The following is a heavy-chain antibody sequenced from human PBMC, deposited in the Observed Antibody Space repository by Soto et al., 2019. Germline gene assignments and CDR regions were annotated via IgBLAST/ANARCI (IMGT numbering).Heavy chain of an antibody. CDR1: GGSISSSSYY. CDR3: ARHSGAGSMVRGVPTYYYYGMDV. V-gene: IGHV4-39*01. CDR2: IYYSGST. Sequence: TSETLSLTCTVSGGSISSSSYYWGWIRQPPGKGLEWIGSIYYSGSTYYNPSLKSRVTISVDTSKNQFSLKLSSVTAADTAVYYCARHSGAGSMVRGVPTYYYYGMDVWGQGTTVTVSS. J-gene: IGHJ6*02. D-gene: IGHD3-10*01.